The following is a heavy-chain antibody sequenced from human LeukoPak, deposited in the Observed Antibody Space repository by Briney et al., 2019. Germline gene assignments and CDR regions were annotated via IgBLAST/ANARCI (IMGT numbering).Heavy chain of an antibody. Sequence: GGSLRLSCAASGFTFSSYEMNWVRQAPGKGLEWVSAISGSGGSTYYADSVKGRFTISRDNSKNTLYLQMNSLRAEDTAVYYCAKDDMITFGGVIADDAFDTWGQGTMVTVSS. CDR3: AKDDMITFGGVIADDAFDT. J-gene: IGHJ3*02. CDR2: ISGSGGST. D-gene: IGHD3-16*02. CDR1: GFTFSSYE. V-gene: IGHV3-23*01.